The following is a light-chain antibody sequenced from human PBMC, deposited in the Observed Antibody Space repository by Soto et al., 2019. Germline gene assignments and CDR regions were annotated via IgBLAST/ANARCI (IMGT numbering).Light chain of an antibody. CDR2: GDS. CDR3: QSHDSSLRGVV. V-gene: IGLV1-40*01. CDR1: SSNIGAGYD. J-gene: IGLJ2*01. Sequence: HSVLTQPPSVSGAPGQRVTISCIGSSSNIGAGYDVHWYQQLPGTAPKLLIYGDSNRPSGVPDRFSGSKSGTSASLAITGLQAEDEADYYCQSHDSSLRGVVFGGGTKLTVL.